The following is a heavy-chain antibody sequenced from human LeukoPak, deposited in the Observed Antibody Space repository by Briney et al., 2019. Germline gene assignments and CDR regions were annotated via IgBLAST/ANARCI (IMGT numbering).Heavy chain of an antibody. Sequence: SETLSLTCTVSGGSISGYYWSWIRQPPGKGLEWIGEINHSGSTNYNPSLKSRVTISVDTSKNQFSLKLSSVTAADTAVYYCARGIAAVVRGYTRFDPWGQGTLVTVSS. J-gene: IGHJ5*02. V-gene: IGHV4-34*01. CDR1: GGSISGYY. D-gene: IGHD6-13*01. CDR2: INHSGST. CDR3: ARGIAAVVRGYTRFDP.